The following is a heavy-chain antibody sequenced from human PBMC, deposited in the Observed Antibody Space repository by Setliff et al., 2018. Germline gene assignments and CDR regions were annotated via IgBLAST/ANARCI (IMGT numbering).Heavy chain of an antibody. CDR2: ISRDSNHI. CDR1: GFTFSTYT. D-gene: IGHD1-26*01. V-gene: IGHV3-21*01. CDR3: IRDWGEAGSTNAFDI. Sequence: GGSLRLSCAASGFTFSTYTMNWIRQAPGKGLEWVSSISRDSNHIYYADSVKGRFAISRDNAKNTVYLQMNRLRADDTAVYYCIRDWGEAGSTNAFDIWGQGTVVTVSS. J-gene: IGHJ3*02.